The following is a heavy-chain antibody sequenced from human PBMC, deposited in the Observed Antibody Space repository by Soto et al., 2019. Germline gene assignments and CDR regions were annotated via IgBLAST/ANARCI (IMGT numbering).Heavy chain of an antibody. V-gene: IGHV3-13*01. CDR1: GFTFSSYD. J-gene: IGHJ3*01. CDR2: IGTVGDT. D-gene: IGHD4-17*01. CDR3: ARGSCEFPILRKHDAFDF. Sequence: GGSLRLSCAASGFTFSSYDMHWVRQATGKGLEWVSAIGTVGDTYYPGSVKGRFTISRENAKNSLYLQMNSLRAGDTAVYYCARGSCEFPILRKHDAFDFSCPARMVTV.